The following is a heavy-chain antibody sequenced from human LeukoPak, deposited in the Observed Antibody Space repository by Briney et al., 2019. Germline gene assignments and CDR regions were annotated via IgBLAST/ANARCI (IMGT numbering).Heavy chain of an antibody. D-gene: IGHD6-13*01. Sequence: GRSLRLSCAASGFTFSSYGMHWVRQAPGKGLEWVAVIWYDGSNKYYADSVKGRFTISRDNSKNTLYLQMNSLRAEDTAVYYCARDWYSSSWYYFDYWSQGTLVTVSS. CDR3: ARDWYSSSWYYFDY. CDR2: IWYDGSNK. V-gene: IGHV3-33*01. J-gene: IGHJ4*02. CDR1: GFTFSSYG.